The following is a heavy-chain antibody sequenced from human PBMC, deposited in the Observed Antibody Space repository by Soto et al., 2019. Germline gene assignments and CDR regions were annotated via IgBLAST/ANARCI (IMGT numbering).Heavy chain of an antibody. CDR3: ARGQGVFDY. V-gene: IGHV3-21*01. CDR1: GFTFSSYS. Sequence: EVQLVESGGGLVKPGGSLRLSCAASGFTFSSYSMNWVRQAPGKGLEWVSSISSSSTDINYADSVKGRFTIARDNAKNSVYLQINSLRAEDTAVYYCARGQGVFDYWGQGTLVTVSS. J-gene: IGHJ4*02. CDR2: ISSSSTDI.